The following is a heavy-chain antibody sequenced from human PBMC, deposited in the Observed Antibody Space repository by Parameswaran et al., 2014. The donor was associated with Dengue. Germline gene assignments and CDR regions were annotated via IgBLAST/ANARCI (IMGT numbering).Heavy chain of an antibody. V-gene: IGHV5-51*01. CDR2: IYPGDSDT. CDR1: GYSFTSYW. Sequence: AGGSLRLSCKGSGYSFTSYWIGWVRQMPGKGLEWMGIIYPGDSDTRYSPSFQGQVTISADKSISTAYLQWSSLKASDTAMYYCARVIAAVDYWGQGTLVTVSS. D-gene: IGHD6-13*01. CDR3: ARVIAAVDY. J-gene: IGHJ4*02.